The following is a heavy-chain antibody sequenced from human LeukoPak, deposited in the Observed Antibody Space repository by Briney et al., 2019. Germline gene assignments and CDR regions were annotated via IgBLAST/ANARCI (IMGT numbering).Heavy chain of an antibody. CDR2: IIPIFGTA. CDR3: ARTAYYYDSSGIDY. Sequence: SVKVSCKASGGTFSSYAISWVRQAPGQGLEWMGGIIPIFGTANYAQKFQGRVTITADKSTSTAYMELSSLRSEDTAVYYRARTAYYYDSSGIDYWGQGTLVTVSS. V-gene: IGHV1-69*06. CDR1: GGTFSSYA. J-gene: IGHJ4*02. D-gene: IGHD3-22*01.